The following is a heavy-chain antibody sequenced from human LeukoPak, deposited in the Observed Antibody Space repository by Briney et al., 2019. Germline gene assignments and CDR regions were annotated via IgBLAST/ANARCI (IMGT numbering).Heavy chain of an antibody. D-gene: IGHD1-26*01. CDR3: ARDQKVGTTATYTPFDP. CDR1: VYSFNSYG. CDR2: INTYKGNT. Sequence: ASVKVSCKASVYSFNSYGISWVRQAPGQGLEWMGWINTYKGNTNYAQKFQGRVSMTTDRSTSTAYLELRSLRSDGTAVYYCARDQKVGTTATYTPFDPWGQGTLVTVSS. V-gene: IGHV1-18*01. J-gene: IGHJ5*02.